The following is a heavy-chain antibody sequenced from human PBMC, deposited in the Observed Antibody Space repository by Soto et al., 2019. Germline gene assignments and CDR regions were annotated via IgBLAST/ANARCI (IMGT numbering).Heavy chain of an antibody. CDR2: IRSKAYGGTT. CDR1: GFTFGDYA. V-gene: IGHV3-49*03. Sequence: GGSLRLSCTASGFTFGDYAMSWFRQAPGKGLEWVGFIRSKAYGGTTEYAASVKGRFTISRDDYKNIAYLQMKSLQTEATAVYYCTRATGERCAFDIWGQGTMVTVSS. CDR3: TRATGERCAFDI. J-gene: IGHJ3*02. D-gene: IGHD3-16*01.